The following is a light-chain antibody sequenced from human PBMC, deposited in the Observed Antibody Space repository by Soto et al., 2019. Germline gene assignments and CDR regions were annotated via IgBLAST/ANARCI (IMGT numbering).Light chain of an antibody. Sequence: QSALTQPASVSGSPGQSITISCTGTSSDIGGYNYVSWYQQHSGKAPKLMIYEVSNRPSGVSNRFSGSKSGNTASLTISGLQAEDEADYYCSSFRSTTTLFGGGTKLTVL. V-gene: IGLV2-14*01. J-gene: IGLJ2*01. CDR2: EVS. CDR3: SSFRSTTTL. CDR1: SSDIGGYNY.